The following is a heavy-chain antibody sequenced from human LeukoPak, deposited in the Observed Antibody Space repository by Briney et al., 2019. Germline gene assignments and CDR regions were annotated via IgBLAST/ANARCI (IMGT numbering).Heavy chain of an antibody. CDR1: GYSFTTYG. J-gene: IGHJ6*03. D-gene: IGHD1-1*01. CDR3: ARGRVSSSTWYSTYYYYFYMDV. V-gene: IGHV1-18*01. Sequence: ASVKVSCKTSGYSFTTYGVTWVRQAPRQGLEWMGWISAYNGDTNYAQKFQGRFTMTTDTSTSTANMELRSLRSDDTAVYFCARGRVSSSTWYSTYYYYFYMDVWGKGTTVTVSS. CDR2: ISAYNGDT.